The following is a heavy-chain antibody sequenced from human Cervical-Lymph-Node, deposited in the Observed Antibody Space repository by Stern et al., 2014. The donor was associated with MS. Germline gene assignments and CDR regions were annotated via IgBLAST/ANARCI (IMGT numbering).Heavy chain of an antibody. D-gene: IGHD4-23*01. CDR2: IWYDGRNR. J-gene: IGHJ1*01. CDR1: GFTFSSSG. CDR3: AREGGNTAEYFQH. Sequence: VQLVESGGGVVQPGRSLRLSCAASGFTFSSSGMHWVRQAPGKGLEWLASIWYDGRNRYYADSVKGRFTISRDNSKNTLYLQMNSLRAEDTAVYYCAREGGNTAEYFQHWGQGTLVTVSS. V-gene: IGHV3-33*01.